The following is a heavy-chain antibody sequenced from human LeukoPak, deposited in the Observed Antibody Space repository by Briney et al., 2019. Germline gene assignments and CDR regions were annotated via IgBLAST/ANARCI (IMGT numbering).Heavy chain of an antibody. CDR3: ARDERYSLDY. V-gene: IGHV3-53*01. D-gene: IGHD2-15*01. CDR2: IYSGGST. CDR1: GFTVSSNY. J-gene: IGHJ4*02. Sequence: SGGSLRLSCAASGFTVSSNYMSWVRQAPGKGLEWVSVIYSGGSTYYADSVKGRFTISRDNSKNTLYLQMNSLRAEDTAVYYCARDERYSLDYWGQGTLVTVSS.